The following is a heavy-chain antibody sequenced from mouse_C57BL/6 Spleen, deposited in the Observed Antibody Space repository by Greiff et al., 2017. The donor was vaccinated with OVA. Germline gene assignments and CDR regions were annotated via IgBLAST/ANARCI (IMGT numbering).Heavy chain of an antibody. CDR3: ARNGYYGFDY. D-gene: IGHD2-3*01. J-gene: IGHJ2*01. V-gene: IGHV5-17*01. CDR2: ISSGSSTI. CDR1: GFTFSDYG. Sequence: EVKVVESGGGLVKPGGSLKLSCAASGFTFSDYGMHWVRQAPEKGLEWVAYISSGSSTIYYADTVKGRFTISRDNAKNTLFLQMTSLRSEDTAMYYCARNGYYGFDYWGQGTTLTVSS.